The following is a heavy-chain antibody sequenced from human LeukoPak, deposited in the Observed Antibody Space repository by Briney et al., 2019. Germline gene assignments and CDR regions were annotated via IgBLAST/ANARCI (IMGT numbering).Heavy chain of an antibody. Sequence: SETPSLTCAVYGGSFSGYYWSWIRQPPGKGPEWIGEINHSGSTNYNPSLKSRVTISVDTSKNQFSLKLSSVTAADTAVYYCARPYSSSSAWAKDVWGKGTTVTVSS. CDR1: GGSFSGYY. CDR2: INHSGST. CDR3: ARPYSSSSAWAKDV. D-gene: IGHD6-6*01. V-gene: IGHV4-34*01. J-gene: IGHJ6*04.